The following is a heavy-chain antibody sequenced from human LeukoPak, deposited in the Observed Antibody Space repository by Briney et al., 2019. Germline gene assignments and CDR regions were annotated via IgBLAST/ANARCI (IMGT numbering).Heavy chain of an antibody. CDR1: GFTFSSYG. Sequence: GGSLRLSCAASGFTFSSYGMHWVRQAPGKGLEWVAVISYDGSNKYYADSVKGRFTISRDNSKNTLYLQMNSLRAEDTAVYYCAKARAYDFWSGSHGSCDYWGQGTLVTVSS. CDR3: AKARAYDFWSGSHGSCDY. J-gene: IGHJ4*02. CDR2: ISYDGSNK. V-gene: IGHV3-30*18. D-gene: IGHD3-3*01.